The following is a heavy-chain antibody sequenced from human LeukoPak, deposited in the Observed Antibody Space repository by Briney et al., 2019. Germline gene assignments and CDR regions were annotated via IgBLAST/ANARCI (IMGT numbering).Heavy chain of an antibody. CDR3: ARESTNGVLFDY. J-gene: IGHJ4*02. Sequence: MGWINPNSGGTNYAQKFQGRVTMTRDTSISTAYMELSRLRSDDTAVYYCARESTNGVLFDYWGQGTLVTVSS. V-gene: IGHV1-2*02. D-gene: IGHD2-8*01. CDR2: INPNSGGT.